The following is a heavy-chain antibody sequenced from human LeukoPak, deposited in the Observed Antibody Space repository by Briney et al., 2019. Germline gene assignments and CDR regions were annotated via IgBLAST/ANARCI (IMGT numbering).Heavy chain of an antibody. CDR3: AKFPGYYGSGSYSRAFDY. Sequence: GGSLRLSSASSGFIFSSYAMSWVRQAPGKGLEWVSAISGSGGSTYYADSVKGRFTMSRDNSKNALYLQMNSLRAEDTAVYYCAKFPGYYGSGSYSRAFDYWGQGTLVTVSS. CDR2: ISGSGGST. D-gene: IGHD3-10*01. V-gene: IGHV3-23*01. CDR1: GFIFSSYA. J-gene: IGHJ4*02.